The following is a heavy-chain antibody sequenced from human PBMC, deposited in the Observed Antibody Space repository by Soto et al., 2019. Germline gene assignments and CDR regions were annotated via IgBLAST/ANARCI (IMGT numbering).Heavy chain of an antibody. V-gene: IGHV1-58*01. D-gene: IGHD5-12*01. CDR2: IVVGSGNT. Sequence: ASVKVSCKASGFTFTSSAVQWVRQARGQRLEWIGWIVVGSGNTNYAQKFQERVTITRDKSTSTAYMELSSLRSEDTAVYYCARGIRGVIVATIKRFDPWGQGTLVTVSS. J-gene: IGHJ5*02. CDR1: GFTFTSSA. CDR3: ARGIRGVIVATIKRFDP.